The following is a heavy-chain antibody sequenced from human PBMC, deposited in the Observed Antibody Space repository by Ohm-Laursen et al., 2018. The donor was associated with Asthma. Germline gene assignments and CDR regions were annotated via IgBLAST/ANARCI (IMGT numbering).Heavy chain of an antibody. Sequence: SLRLSCAASGFTFSSYAMHWVLQAPGKGLEWVAVISYDGSNKYYADSVKGRFTISRDNSKNTLYLQMNSLRAEDTAVYYCARDAETYYYDSSGPYGMDVWGQGTTVTVSS. J-gene: IGHJ6*02. CDR1: GFTFSSYA. V-gene: IGHV3-30-3*01. CDR3: ARDAETYYYDSSGPYGMDV. CDR2: ISYDGSNK. D-gene: IGHD3-22*01.